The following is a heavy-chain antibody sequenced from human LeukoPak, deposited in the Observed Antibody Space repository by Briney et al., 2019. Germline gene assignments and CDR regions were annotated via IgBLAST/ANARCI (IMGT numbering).Heavy chain of an antibody. CDR1: GGTFSNYA. D-gene: IGHD2-21*02. Sequence: ASVKVSCKASGGTFSNYAIGWVRQAPGQGLEWMGGIIPIFGTANYAQKFQSRVTITADESTSTAYMELSSLRSEDTAVYYCARVSSVCGGDCYPYFDYWGQGTLVTVSS. CDR3: ARVSSVCGGDCYPYFDY. V-gene: IGHV1-69*13. CDR2: IIPIFGTA. J-gene: IGHJ4*02.